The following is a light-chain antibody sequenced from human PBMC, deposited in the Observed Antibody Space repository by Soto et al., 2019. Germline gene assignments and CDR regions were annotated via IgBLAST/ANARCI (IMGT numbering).Light chain of an antibody. CDR1: QSISAY. CDR2: GAS. J-gene: IGKJ1*01. V-gene: IGKV1-39*01. Sequence: DIRLTQSLSSLSASVGDRVTISCRASQSISAYLMCYQQKPGKDPSLLIYGASGLQNGVPSRFTGSGSGTELNLTITGLQPADFGTYYCQQSSISPRPLGQGAKV. CDR3: QQSSISPRP.